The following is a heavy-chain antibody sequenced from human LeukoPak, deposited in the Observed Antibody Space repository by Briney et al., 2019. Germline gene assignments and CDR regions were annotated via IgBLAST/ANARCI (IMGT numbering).Heavy chain of an antibody. V-gene: IGHV3-7*01. Sequence: GGSLRLSCAASGFTFSSYWMSWVRQAPGKGLEWVANIKQDGSEKYYVVSVKGRFTISRDNAKNSLYLQMNSLRAEDTAVYYCARDPYSSGWYYFDYWGQGTLVTVSS. CDR2: IKQDGSEK. CDR1: GFTFSSYW. D-gene: IGHD6-19*01. CDR3: ARDPYSSGWYYFDY. J-gene: IGHJ4*02.